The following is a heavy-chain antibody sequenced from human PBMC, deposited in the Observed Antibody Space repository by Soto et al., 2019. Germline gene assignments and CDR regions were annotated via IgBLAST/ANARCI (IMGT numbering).Heavy chain of an antibody. CDR1: GYSISAYY. J-gene: IGHJ4*02. CDR3: GRDDYGIFPY. CDR2: IDPKNGGT. Sequence: ASLKGSWKASGYSISAYYIHWVRQAPGQGLEWMGWIDPKNGGTVSAQKFQGRLTMTRDTSISTVYMDLSGLTSDDTALYYCGRDDYGIFPYWGQGSLVTVSS. V-gene: IGHV1-2*02. D-gene: IGHD3-10*01.